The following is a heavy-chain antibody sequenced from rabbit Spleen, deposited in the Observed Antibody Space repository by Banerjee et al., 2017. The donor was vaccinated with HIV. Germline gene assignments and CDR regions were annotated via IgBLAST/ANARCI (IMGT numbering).Heavy chain of an antibody. J-gene: IGHJ6*01. CDR3: ARDTGSSFSTYGMDL. CDR2: IYGGDIHST. Sequence: QSLEGSGGDLVKPGASLTLTCTASGFSFSRDYYICWVRQAPGKGLEWIACIYGGDIHSTAYASWAKGRFTISKTSSTTVTLEVTSLTAADTATYFCARDTGSSFSTYGMDLWGPGTLVTVS. CDR1: GFSFSRDYY. D-gene: IGHD8-1*01. V-gene: IGHV1S40*01.